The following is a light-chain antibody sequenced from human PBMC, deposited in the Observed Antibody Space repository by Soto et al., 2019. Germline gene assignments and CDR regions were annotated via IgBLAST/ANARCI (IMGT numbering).Light chain of an antibody. Sequence: QSVLTQPPSASGSPGQSVTISCTGTSSDVGGYDFVSWYQQHPGKAPKLMIYDVNKRPSGVPDRFSGSKSGNTASLTVSGLQAEDEADYYCSSYAGSNNFVFGIGTKLTVL. V-gene: IGLV2-8*01. CDR1: SSDVGGYDF. CDR3: SSYAGSNNFV. CDR2: DVN. J-gene: IGLJ1*01.